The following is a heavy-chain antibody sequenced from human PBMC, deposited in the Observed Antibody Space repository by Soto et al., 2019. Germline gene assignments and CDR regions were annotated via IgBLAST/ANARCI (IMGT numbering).Heavy chain of an antibody. CDR1: GFTFSSYA. CDR3: ARGIGHYYGMDV. D-gene: IGHD1-26*01. CDR2: ISYDGSNK. V-gene: IGHV3-30-3*01. J-gene: IGHJ6*02. Sequence: QVQLVESGGGVVQPGRSLRLSCAASGFTFSSYAMHWVRQAPGKGLEWVAVISYDGSNKYYADSVKGRFTISRDNSKNTQDLQMNSLGAEDTTVYYCARGIGHYYGMDVWGQGTTVTVSS.